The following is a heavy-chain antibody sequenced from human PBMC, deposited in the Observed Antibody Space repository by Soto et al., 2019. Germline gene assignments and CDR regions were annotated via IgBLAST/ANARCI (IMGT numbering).Heavy chain of an antibody. CDR3: VRAPLDYYSADYFDN. J-gene: IGHJ4*02. V-gene: IGHV1-8*01. CDR2: MNPYSGNT. Sequence: ASVKVSCKASGYTFTSNDINCVVQSSGQGLEGMGWMNPYSGNTGYARNFHGRVTMTRDNSITTAYMELSSLRSEDTAVYYCVRAPLDYYSADYFDNWGQGTLVTVSS. D-gene: IGHD2-21*01. CDR1: GYTFTSND.